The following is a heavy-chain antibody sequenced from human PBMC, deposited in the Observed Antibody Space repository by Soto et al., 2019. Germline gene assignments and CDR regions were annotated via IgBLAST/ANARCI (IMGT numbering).Heavy chain of an antibody. CDR2: TYYRSKWYN. Sequence: LTCVISGYSVSSNSAAWNWIRQSPSRGLEWLGRTYYRSKWYNDYAVSVKSRITINPDTSKNQFSLQLNSVTPEDTAVYYCARDRAAYSSGWYPYPGGVNYYYYGMDVWGQGTTVTVSS. J-gene: IGHJ6*02. D-gene: IGHD6-19*01. CDR1: GYSVSSNSAA. CDR3: ARDRAAYSSGWYPYPGGVNYYYYGMDV. V-gene: IGHV6-1*01.